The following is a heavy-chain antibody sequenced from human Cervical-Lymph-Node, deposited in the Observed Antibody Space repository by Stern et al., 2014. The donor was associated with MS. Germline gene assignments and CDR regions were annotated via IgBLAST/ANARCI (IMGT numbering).Heavy chain of an antibody. CDR1: GDNFLNFG. J-gene: IGHJ6*02. CDR3: ARDNDDNGMDV. V-gene: IGHV1-69*01. D-gene: IGHD1-1*01. CDR2: FIPLFGTT. Sequence: VQLVESWADVKKPGSSGKGSCTASGDNFLNFGISWVRQAPGQGLEWMGGFIPLFGTTEYAQKFQGRVTISADESATTVYMELSGLRSEDTAVYYCARDNDDNGMDVWGQGTTVTVTS.